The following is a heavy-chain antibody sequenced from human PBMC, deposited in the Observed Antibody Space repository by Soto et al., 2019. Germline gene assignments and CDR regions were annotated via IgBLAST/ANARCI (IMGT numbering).Heavy chain of an antibody. J-gene: IGHJ4*02. CDR1: GFAFSDHY. Sequence: QVQLVESGGGLVNPGGSLRLSCVASGFAFSDHYMTWIRQAPGKGLEWISYISSSATTIFYAESVRGRFSISRDNAKNSLFLQMNSLRVDDTAVYYCARVGDLAYKDWGQGTRVTVSS. CDR2: ISSSATTI. V-gene: IGHV3-11*01. D-gene: IGHD3-16*01. CDR3: ARVGDLAYKD.